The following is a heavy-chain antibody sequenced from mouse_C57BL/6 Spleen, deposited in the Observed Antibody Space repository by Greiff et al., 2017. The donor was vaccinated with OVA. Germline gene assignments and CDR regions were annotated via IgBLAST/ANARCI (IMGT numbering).Heavy chain of an antibody. J-gene: IGHJ1*03. CDR1: GYTFTDYY. CDR3: ARLGYGNYGYFDV. D-gene: IGHD2-1*01. Sequence: EVKLQQSGPELVKPGASVKISCKASGYTFTDYYMNWVKQSHGKSLEWIGDINPNNGGTSYNQKFKGKATLTVDKSSSTAYMELRSLTSEDSAVYYCARLGYGNYGYFDVWGTGTTVTVSS. V-gene: IGHV1-26*01. CDR2: INPNNGGT.